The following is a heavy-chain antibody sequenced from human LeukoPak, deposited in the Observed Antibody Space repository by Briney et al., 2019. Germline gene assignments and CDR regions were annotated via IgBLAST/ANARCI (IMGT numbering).Heavy chain of an antibody. J-gene: IGHJ5*02. CDR1: GYTFTSYY. D-gene: IGHD6-19*01. V-gene: IGHV1-46*01. CDR3: ARSLAVASWFDP. CDR2: INPSGGST. Sequence: VASVKVSCKASGYTFTSYYMHWVRQAPGQGLEWMGIINPSGGSTSYAQKFQGRVTMTTDTSTSTAYMELRSLRSDDTAVYYCARSLAVASWFDPWGQGTLVTVSS.